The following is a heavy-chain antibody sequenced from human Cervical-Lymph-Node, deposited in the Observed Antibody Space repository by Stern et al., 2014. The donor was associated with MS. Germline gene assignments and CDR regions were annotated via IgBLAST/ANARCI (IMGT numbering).Heavy chain of an antibody. Sequence: VHLVESGGGVVQPGRSLRLSCAASGFTFSSYGMHWVRQAPGKGLEWVAVIWYDGSNKYYADSVKGRFTISRDNSKNTLYLQMNSLRAEDTAVYYCAREARGSDAFDIWGQGTMVTVSS. CDR3: AREARGSDAFDI. J-gene: IGHJ3*02. D-gene: IGHD3-10*01. V-gene: IGHV3-33*01. CDR1: GFTFSSYG. CDR2: IWYDGSNK.